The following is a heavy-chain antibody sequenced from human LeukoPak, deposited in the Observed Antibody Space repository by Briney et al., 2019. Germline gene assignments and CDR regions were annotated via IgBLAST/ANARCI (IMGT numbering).Heavy chain of an antibody. J-gene: IGHJ4*02. CDR2: IYTGGST. CDR3: ARDHPLSAGAFDY. D-gene: IGHD3-10*01. CDR1: GGSISSYY. Sequence: WETLSLTCTVSGGSISSYYWSWIRQPAGKGLEWIGRIYTGGSTNYTPSLKSRVTMSVDTSKNQCSLKLNSVTAADTAVYYCARDHPLSAGAFDYWGQGTLVTVSS. V-gene: IGHV4-4*07.